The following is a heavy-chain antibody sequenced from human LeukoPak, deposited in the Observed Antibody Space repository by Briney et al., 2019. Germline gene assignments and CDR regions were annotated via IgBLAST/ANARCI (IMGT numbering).Heavy chain of an antibody. J-gene: IGHJ5*02. CDR3: GGDPNGDYIGAMWFDP. CDR2: ITGGGTTR. CDR1: EFPLSSYA. D-gene: IGHD4-17*01. Sequence: GSLRLSCVASEFPLSSYAMTWVRQAPGKGLEWVSSITGGGTTRRYADPVKGRFTISRDNSENTVYLQMDSLRDEDTAVYFCGGDPNGDYIGAMWFDPRGRGTLVSVSS. V-gene: IGHV3-23*01.